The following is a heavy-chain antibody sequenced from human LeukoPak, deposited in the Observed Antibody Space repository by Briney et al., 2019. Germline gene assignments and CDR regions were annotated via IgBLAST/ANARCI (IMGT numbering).Heavy chain of an antibody. J-gene: IGHJ4*02. CDR1: GGSISSYY. CDR2: IYYSGST. Sequence: SETLSLTCIVSGGSISSYYWSWIRQPPGKGLEWIGYIYYSGSTNYNPSLKSRVTISVDTSKNQFSLKLSSVTAADTTVYYCARLDGVPSGTIDYWGQGTLVTVSS. CDR3: ARLDGVPSGTIDY. D-gene: IGHD3-10*01. V-gene: IGHV4-59*08.